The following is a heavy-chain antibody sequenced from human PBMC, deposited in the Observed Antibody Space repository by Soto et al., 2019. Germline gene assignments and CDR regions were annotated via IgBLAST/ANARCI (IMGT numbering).Heavy chain of an antibody. CDR1: GYTFTSYD. Sequence: ASVKVSCKASGYTFTSYDINWVRQATGQGLEWMGWMNPNSGNTGYAQKFQGRVTMTRNTSISTAYMELSSLRSEDTAVYYCARGRDLAYCGGDCYSVPPDYYCIHFCGKGPTGTVSS. D-gene: IGHD2-21*02. CDR3: ARGRDLAYCGGDCYSVPPDYYCIHF. J-gene: IGHJ6*04. CDR2: MNPNSGNT. V-gene: IGHV1-8*01.